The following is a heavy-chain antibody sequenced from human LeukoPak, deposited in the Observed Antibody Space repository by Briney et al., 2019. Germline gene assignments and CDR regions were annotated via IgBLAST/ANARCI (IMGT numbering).Heavy chain of an antibody. CDR3: AKNPRASIRAPFDS. Sequence: PSETLSLTCTVSGGSISSYYWSWIRQPPGKGLEWIGYIYYSGSTNYNPSLKSRVTISVDTSKNQFSLKLNSVTAADTAMYYCAKNPRASIRAPFDSWGQGTLVTVSS. V-gene: IGHV4-59*12. D-gene: IGHD2-21*01. J-gene: IGHJ4*02. CDR2: IYYSGST. CDR1: GGSISSYY.